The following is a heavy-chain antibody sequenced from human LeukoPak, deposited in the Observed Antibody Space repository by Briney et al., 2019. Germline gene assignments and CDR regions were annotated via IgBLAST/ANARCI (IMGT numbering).Heavy chain of an antibody. CDR3: ARPLNDYTLAY. Sequence: ASVKVSCKASGYTLTGYMMHWVRQAPGQGLEWMGWINPNNGGTIYAQKFRGRVTMTRDTSISTAYMELSSLRSDDTAVYYCARPLNDYTLAYWGPGTLVTVSS. CDR1: GYTLTGYM. CDR2: INPNNGGT. V-gene: IGHV1-2*02. J-gene: IGHJ4*02. D-gene: IGHD3-16*01.